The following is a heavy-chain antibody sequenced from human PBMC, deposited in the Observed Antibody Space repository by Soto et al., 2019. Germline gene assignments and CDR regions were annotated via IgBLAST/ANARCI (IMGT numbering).Heavy chain of an antibody. CDR1: GASISGFY. J-gene: IGHJ5*02. CDR2: IYATGTT. CDR3: VRDGTKTLRDWFDP. Sequence: SETLSLTCTVSGASISGFYWSWIRKSAGKGLEWIGRIYATGTTDYNPSLKSRVMISVDTSKKQFSLKLRSVTAEDTAVYYCVRDGTKTLRDWFDPWGQGSSVTVSS. V-gene: IGHV4-4*07. D-gene: IGHD1-1*01.